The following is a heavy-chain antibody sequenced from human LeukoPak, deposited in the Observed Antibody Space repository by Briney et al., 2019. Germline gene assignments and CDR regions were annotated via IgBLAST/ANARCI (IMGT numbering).Heavy chain of an antibody. CDR2: IYYTGNT. Sequence: SETLSLTCTVSGGSISSYFWSWIRQPPGKGLEWIGYIYYTGNTNYNPSLKSRVTISIDTPKNQFSLKLTSVTAADTAVYYCARFSTIWYLGEYWGQGTLVTVSS. CDR3: ARFSTIWYLGEY. V-gene: IGHV4-59*01. J-gene: IGHJ4*02. D-gene: IGHD6-13*01. CDR1: GGSISSYF.